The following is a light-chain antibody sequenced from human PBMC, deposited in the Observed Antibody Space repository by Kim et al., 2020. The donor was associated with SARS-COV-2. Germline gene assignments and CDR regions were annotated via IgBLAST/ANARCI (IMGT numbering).Light chain of an antibody. J-gene: IGLJ1*01. V-gene: IGLV1-40*01. Sequence: QSVLTQPPSVSGTPGQRVTISCTGSSSNIGAGYNVHWYQELPGAAPKLLIYDSNKRPSGVHDRFSGSKSGTSASLAITGLQAEDEADYYGQSYDTSLGGYVFGTGTKVTV. CDR1: SSNIGAGYN. CDR3: QSYDTSLGGYV. CDR2: DSN.